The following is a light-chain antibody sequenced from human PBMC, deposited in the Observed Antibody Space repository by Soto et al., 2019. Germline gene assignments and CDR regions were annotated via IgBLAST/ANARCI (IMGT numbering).Light chain of an antibody. J-gene: IGKJ2*03. V-gene: IGKV3-20*01. CDR1: QILSPSY. CDR2: AAS. CDR3: QQYGRSPHS. Sequence: EIVLTQSPATLSLSAGERATLSCRPSQILSPSYLAWYQQKPGQGPRLLIFAASSRATGVPDRFSGSGSGKDFTLTITRLEPEDSAIYYCQQYGRSPHSFGRGTHLEIK.